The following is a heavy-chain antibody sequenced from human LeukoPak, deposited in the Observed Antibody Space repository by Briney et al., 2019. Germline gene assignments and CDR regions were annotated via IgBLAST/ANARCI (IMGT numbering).Heavy chain of an antibody. J-gene: IGHJ4*02. Sequence: PGGSLRLSCAAPGFTFSSYEMNWVRQAPGKGLEWLSYISSSGSTIYYADSVKGRFIISRDNAKNSLYLQMNSLRAEDTAVYYCASRPPPHRGPFDYWGQGTLVTVSS. V-gene: IGHV3-48*03. CDR2: ISSSGSTI. CDR3: ASRPPPHRGPFDY. CDR1: GFTFSSYE.